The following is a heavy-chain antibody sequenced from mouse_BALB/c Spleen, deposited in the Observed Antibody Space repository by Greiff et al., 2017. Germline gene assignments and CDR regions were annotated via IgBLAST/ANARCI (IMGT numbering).Heavy chain of an antibody. CDR1: GFNIKDYY. V-gene: IGHV14-4*02. J-gene: IGHJ3*01. CDR3: NAGDQFAY. D-gene: IGHD3-3*01. CDR2: IDPENGDT. Sequence: EVQLQQSGAELVRSGASVKLSCTASGFNIKDYYMHWVKQRPEQGLEWIGWIDPENGDTEYAPKFQGKATMTADTSSNTAYLQLSSLTSEDTAVYYCNAGDQFAYWGQGTLVTGSA.